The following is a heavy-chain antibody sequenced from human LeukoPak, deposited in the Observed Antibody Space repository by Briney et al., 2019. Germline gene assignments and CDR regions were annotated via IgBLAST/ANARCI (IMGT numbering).Heavy chain of an antibody. Sequence: PGGSLRLSCAASGFTFSSYWMHWVRQAPGKGLVWVSRIDSDGSSTIYADSVKGRFTISRDNAKNTLNLQMNSLRAEGTALYYCARSGAPTPDYWGQGTLVIVSS. J-gene: IGHJ4*02. CDR3: ARSGAPTPDY. CDR1: GFTFSSYW. D-gene: IGHD2-15*01. V-gene: IGHV3-74*01. CDR2: IDSDGSST.